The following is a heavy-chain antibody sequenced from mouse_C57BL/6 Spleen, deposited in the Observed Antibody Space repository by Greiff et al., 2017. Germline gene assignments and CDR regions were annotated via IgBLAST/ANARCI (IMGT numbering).Heavy chain of an antibody. V-gene: IGHV10-1*01. J-gene: IGHJ3*01. CDR1: GFSFNTYA. CDR3: VSDGYCEGFAY. Sequence: EVQRVESGRGLVQPKGSLKLSCAASGFSFNTYAMHWVRQAPGKGLEWVARIRIKSNNYATYYAVSVKDTFTISRDDSETMLYLQMNNLKTEDTAMYYCVSDGYCEGFAYWGQGTLVTVSA. D-gene: IGHD2-3*01. CDR2: IRIKSNNYAT.